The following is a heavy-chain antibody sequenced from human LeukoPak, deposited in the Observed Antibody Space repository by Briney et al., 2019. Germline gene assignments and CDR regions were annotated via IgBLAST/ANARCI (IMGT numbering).Heavy chain of an antibody. D-gene: IGHD3-10*01. V-gene: IGHV4-34*01. Sequence: SETLSLTCAVYGGSFSGYYWSWIRQSPGKGLEWIGEINHRGSANYNPSLKRRVTISVDTSKNQFSLKLSSVTAADTAVYYCAKSLYGSGSYYNWFDPWGQGTLVTVSS. CDR2: INHRGSA. J-gene: IGHJ5*02. CDR3: AKSLYGSGSYYNWFDP. CDR1: GGSFSGYY.